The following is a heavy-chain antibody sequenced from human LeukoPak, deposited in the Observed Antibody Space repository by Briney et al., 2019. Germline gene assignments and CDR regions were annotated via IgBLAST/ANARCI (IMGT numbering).Heavy chain of an antibody. CDR1: GGSISSYY. Sequence: NPSETLSLTCTVSGGSISSYYWSWIRQPPGKGLEWIGYIYYSGSTNYNPSLKSRVTTSVDTSKNQFSLKLSSVTAADTAVYYCARDQPGGDYFDYWGQGTLVTVSS. CDR2: IYYSGST. J-gene: IGHJ4*02. D-gene: IGHD1-14*01. CDR3: ARDQPGGDYFDY. V-gene: IGHV4-59*01.